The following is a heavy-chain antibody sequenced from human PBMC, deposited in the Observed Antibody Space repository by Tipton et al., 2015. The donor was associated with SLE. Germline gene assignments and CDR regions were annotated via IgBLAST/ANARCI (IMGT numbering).Heavy chain of an antibody. Sequence: SLRLSCAASGFTFSSYWIGWVRQMPGKGLEWIGIIYPGVYPGDSNPKYSPSFQGQVTISADKSIDTAYLEWSSLKASDTATYYCARNRYSSDWNHGMDVWGQGTTVSVSS. CDR1: GFTFSSYW. CDR3: ARNRYSSDWNHGMDV. J-gene: IGHJ6*02. V-gene: IGHV5-51*01. CDR2: IYPGVYPGDSNP. D-gene: IGHD5-18*01.